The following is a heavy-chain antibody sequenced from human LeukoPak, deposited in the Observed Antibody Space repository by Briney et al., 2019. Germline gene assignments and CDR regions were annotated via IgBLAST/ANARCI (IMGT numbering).Heavy chain of an antibody. J-gene: IGHJ4*02. V-gene: IGHV4-39*01. CDR3: ASITVTTGY. D-gene: IGHD4-17*01. CDR1: GDSISSSRYY. Sequence: SETLSLTCTVSGDSISSSRYYWGWIRQPPGKGLEGIGNIYYSGTTYYNASLKSRLAMSVDTSKNQFSLKLSSVTAADTAVYYCASITVTTGYWGQGTLVTVSS. CDR2: IYYSGTT.